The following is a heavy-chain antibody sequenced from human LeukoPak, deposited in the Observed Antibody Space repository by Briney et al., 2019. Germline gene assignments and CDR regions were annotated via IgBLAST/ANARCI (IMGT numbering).Heavy chain of an antibody. CDR3: ARCYDPPEYFRH. Sequence: PSETLSLTCTVPGGSISSGGYYWSWIRQHPGKGLEWIGYIYYSGSTYYNPSLKSRVIISLDTSKNQFSLKLSSATAADTAVYYCARCYDPPEYFRHWGQGTLVTVSS. CDR2: IYYSGST. J-gene: IGHJ1*01. D-gene: IGHD2-2*01. V-gene: IGHV4-31*03. CDR1: GGSISSGGYY.